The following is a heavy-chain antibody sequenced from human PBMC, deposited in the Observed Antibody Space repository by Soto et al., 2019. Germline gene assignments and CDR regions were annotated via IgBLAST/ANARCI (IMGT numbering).Heavy chain of an antibody. J-gene: IGHJ6*02. D-gene: IGHD2-21*01. CDR3: ARVSQNYYYYYGMDV. CDR1: GGSISSGGYY. V-gene: IGHV4-31*03. CDR2: IYYSGST. Sequence: QVQLQESGPGLVKPSQTLSLTCTVSGGSISSGGYYWSWIRQHPGKGLEWIGYIYYSGSTNYNPSLKSRVTISVDTSKNQFSLKLSSVTAADTAVYYCARVSQNYYYYYGMDVWGQGTTVTVSS.